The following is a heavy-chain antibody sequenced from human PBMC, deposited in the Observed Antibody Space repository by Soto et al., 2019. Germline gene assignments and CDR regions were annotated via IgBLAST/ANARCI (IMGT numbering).Heavy chain of an antibody. J-gene: IGHJ4*02. V-gene: IGHV1-69*01. Sequence: QVQLVQSGAEVRRPGSSVMVSCKSSGGIFRSNAINWVRQAPGQGLEWMGAIIPQFPTPYFAQKFQGRVTITADESTSTAYMALNSLRSDDTAVYFCARDAAGTPMVYWGQGTLLTVSS. CDR1: GGIFRSNA. CDR2: IIPQFPTP. D-gene: IGHD5-18*01. CDR3: ARDAAGTPMVY.